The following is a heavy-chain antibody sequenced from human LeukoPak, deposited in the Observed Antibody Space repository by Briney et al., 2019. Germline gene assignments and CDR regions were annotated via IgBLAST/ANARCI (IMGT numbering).Heavy chain of an antibody. CDR3: ARWGNVAAAIGLENYYFDY. J-gene: IGHJ4*02. D-gene: IGHD2-2*02. V-gene: IGHV4-34*01. CDR2: INQSGST. Sequence: SETLSLTCAVYGGSFSCYYWSWIRQPPGKGLEWIGEINQSGSTNCNPSLKRRFTISEDTSKNQFSLKLSSVTAADTAVYYCARWGNVAAAIGLENYYFDYWGQGTLVTVFS. CDR1: GGSFSCYY.